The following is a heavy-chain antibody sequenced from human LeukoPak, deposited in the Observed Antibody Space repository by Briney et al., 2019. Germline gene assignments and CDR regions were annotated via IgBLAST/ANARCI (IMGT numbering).Heavy chain of an antibody. J-gene: IGHJ2*01. CDR1: GGSISSYY. CDR2: IYYSGST. V-gene: IGHV4-59*01. CDR3: ARTYGSSGLGYFDL. D-gene: IGHD6-13*01. Sequence: PSETLSLTCTVSGGSISSYYWSWIRQPPGKGLEWIGYIYYSGSTNYSPSLRSRLTISVDTSKNQFSLKLSSVTAADTAVYYCARTYGSSGLGYFDLWGRGTLVTVSS.